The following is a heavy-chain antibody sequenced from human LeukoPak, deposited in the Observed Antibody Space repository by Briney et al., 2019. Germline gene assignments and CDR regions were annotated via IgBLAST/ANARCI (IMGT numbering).Heavy chain of an antibody. V-gene: IGHV4-4*07. CDR2: IYTSGST. J-gene: IGHJ5*02. Sequence: SETLSLTCTVSGGSISSYYWSWIRQPAGKGLEWIGRIYTSGSTNYNPSLKSRVTMSVDTSKNQFSLKLSSATAADTAVYYCARDRGEGTEAVVVPAAYWFDPWGQGTLVTVSS. CDR3: ARDRGEGTEAVVVPAAYWFDP. D-gene: IGHD2-2*01. CDR1: GGSISSYY.